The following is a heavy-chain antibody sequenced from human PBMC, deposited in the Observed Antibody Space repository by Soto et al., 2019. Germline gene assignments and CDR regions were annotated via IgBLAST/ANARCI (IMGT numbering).Heavy chain of an antibody. J-gene: IGHJ4*02. D-gene: IGHD7-27*01. Sequence: EVQLVEPGGGLTQPGGSLRLSCVVSGFIVSRSHMMWVRQAPGKGLEGVSVIYNHGQINYVDPVKGRFTIARDNSKNTIYLQMNSLKVEDTAVYYCVRVTGAERHWGQGALVTVSS. CDR1: GFIVSRSH. CDR2: IYNHGQI. V-gene: IGHV3-53*01. CDR3: VRVTGAERH.